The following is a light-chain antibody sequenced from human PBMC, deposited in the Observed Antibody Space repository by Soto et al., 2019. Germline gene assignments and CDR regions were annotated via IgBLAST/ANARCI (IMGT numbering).Light chain of an antibody. CDR2: EVS. V-gene: IGLV2-14*01. Sequence: QSALTQPASVSGSPGQSITISCTGTISNLGTYNYVSWYQQHPGKAPNLIIYEVSNRPSGVSFRFSGSKSGNTASLTISGLQAEDEGDYFCSSYTTSTTWLFGGGTKLTVL. CDR1: ISNLGTYNY. CDR3: SSYTTSTTWL. J-gene: IGLJ3*02.